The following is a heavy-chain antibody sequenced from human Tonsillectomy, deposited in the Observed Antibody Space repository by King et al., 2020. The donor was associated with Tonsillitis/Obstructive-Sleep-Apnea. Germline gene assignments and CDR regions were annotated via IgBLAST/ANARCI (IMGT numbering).Heavy chain of an antibody. CDR3: ATRGDNSEPGWFDP. D-gene: IGHD1-26*01. CDR1: GWSFSGYY. Sequence: VQLQQWGAGLLKPSETLSLTCAVYGWSFSGYYWSWIRQPPGQVLAWIGEINHSGSTNYNPSLKSRVTISVDTSKNQFSLKLSSVTAADTAVYYCATRGDNSEPGWFDPWGQGTLVTVSS. CDR2: INHSGST. V-gene: IGHV4-34*01. J-gene: IGHJ5*02.